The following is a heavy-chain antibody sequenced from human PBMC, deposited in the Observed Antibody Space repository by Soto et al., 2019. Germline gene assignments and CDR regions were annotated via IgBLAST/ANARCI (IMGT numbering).Heavy chain of an antibody. D-gene: IGHD3-3*01. CDR3: AKAGTIFGVVMNNWFDP. V-gene: IGHV3-23*01. CDR2: INGNDGST. Sequence: GGSLRLSCAASGFTFSSYAMSWVRQAPGKGLEWVSTINGNDGSTYYADSVKGRFTISRDNSKNTLYLQMNSLRVEDTAVYYCAKAGTIFGVVMNNWFDPWGQGALVTVSS. J-gene: IGHJ5*02. CDR1: GFTFSSYA.